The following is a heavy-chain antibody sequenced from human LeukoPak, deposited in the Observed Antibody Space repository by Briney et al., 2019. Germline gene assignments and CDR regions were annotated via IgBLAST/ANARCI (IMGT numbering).Heavy chain of an antibody. J-gene: IGHJ4*02. D-gene: IGHD2-2*01. Sequence: PSETLSLTCTVSGGSISSYYWSWIRQPPGKGLGWVGYIYYSGSTNYNPSLKSRVTISVDTSKNQFSLKLSSVTAADTAVYYCASGLYSTLFDYWGQGTLVTVSS. V-gene: IGHV4-59*01. CDR1: GGSISSYY. CDR2: IYYSGST. CDR3: ASGLYSTLFDY.